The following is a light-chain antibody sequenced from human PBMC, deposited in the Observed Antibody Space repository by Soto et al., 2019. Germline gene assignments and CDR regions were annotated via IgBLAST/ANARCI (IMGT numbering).Light chain of an antibody. J-gene: IGKJ1*01. CDR1: QTISSW. V-gene: IGKV1-5*03. CDR2: TAS. CDR3: QHYNSYSEA. Sequence: DILMTQSPSTLSVSVGDRVTITCRASQTISSWLSWYQQKPGNDPKLLIYTASTLTSGVPSRFSGSGSGTDFTLTISSLQPDDFATYYCQHYNSYSEAFGQGTKVELK.